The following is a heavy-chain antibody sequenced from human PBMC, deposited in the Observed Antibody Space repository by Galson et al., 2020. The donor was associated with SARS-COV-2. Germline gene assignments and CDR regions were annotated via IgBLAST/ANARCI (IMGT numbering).Heavy chain of an antibody. Sequence: ASVKVSCKASGYTFTDYYMHWVRQAPGQGLEWMGWINPNNGGTDYGQKFQGRVTMTRDTSISTAYMELSRLSSDDTAVYYCARHGGMSEDYYYRDVWGKGTTVTVSS. D-gene: IGHD1-26*01. V-gene: IGHV1-2*02. CDR2: INPNNGGT. CDR3: ARHGGMSEDYYYRDV. CDR1: GYTFTDYY. J-gene: IGHJ6*03.